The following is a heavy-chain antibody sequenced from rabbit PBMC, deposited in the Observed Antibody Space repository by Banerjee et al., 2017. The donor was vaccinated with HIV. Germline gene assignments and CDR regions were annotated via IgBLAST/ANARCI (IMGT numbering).Heavy chain of an antibody. CDR1: GFSFSNRYV. CDR2: IYTSSGST. CDR3: ARADAAGAGFDL. D-gene: IGHD3-1*01. Sequence: QEQVEESGGDLVKPGGSLTLTCKASGFSFSNRYVMCWVRQAPGKGLEWIACIYTSSGSTWYASWAKGRFTISKTSSTTVTLQMTSLTAADTATYFCARADAAGAGFDLWGQGTLVTVS. J-gene: IGHJ4*01. V-gene: IGHV1S45*01.